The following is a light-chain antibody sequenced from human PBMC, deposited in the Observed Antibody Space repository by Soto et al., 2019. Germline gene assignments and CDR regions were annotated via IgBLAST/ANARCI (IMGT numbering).Light chain of an antibody. CDR1: QGVSSSY. Sequence: EIVLTQSPGTLSLSPGERATLSCRASQGVSSSYLAWYQQKPGQPPRLLIYGASSRATGIPDRFSGSGSGTDSTLTITRLEPEDFAVYYCPHYRTSFGGGTKVEIK. CDR2: GAS. V-gene: IGKV3-20*01. CDR3: PHYRTS. J-gene: IGKJ4*01.